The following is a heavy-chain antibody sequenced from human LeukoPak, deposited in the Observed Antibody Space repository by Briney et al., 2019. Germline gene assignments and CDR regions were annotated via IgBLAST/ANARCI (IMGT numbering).Heavy chain of an antibody. CDR1: GFTFSSHN. D-gene: IGHD5-24*01. J-gene: IGHJ4*02. V-gene: IGHV3-21*01. Sequence: GGPLRLSCAASGFTFSSHNMNWVRQAPGKGLEWVSSISGSSSHRFYVDSVKGRFTISRDNAINSLFLQMNSLRAEDTAVYYCARDDTNGYPDYWGQGTLVTVSS. CDR2: ISGSSSHR. CDR3: ARDDTNGYPDY.